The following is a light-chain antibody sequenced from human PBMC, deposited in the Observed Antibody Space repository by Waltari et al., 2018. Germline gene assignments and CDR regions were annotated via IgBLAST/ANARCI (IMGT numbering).Light chain of an antibody. CDR2: GGS. J-gene: IGKJ1*01. V-gene: IGKV3-20*01. CDR1: QSIGSY. Sequence: DIVFTQSPGTVCLSPGEGATLSCRASQSIGSYLVWYQQKPGQAPRLLIYGGSSRAAGIPDRFSGSGSGTDFSLTISRLEPEDFAVYYCQNHERLPAVFGQGTKVEIK. CDR3: QNHERLPAV.